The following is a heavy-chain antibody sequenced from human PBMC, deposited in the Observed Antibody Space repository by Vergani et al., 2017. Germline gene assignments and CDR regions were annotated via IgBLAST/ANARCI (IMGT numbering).Heavy chain of an antibody. CDR3: ASRVITIFGVVIIGGYYYYCMDV. CDR1: GGTFSSYA. D-gene: IGHD3-3*01. Sequence: QVQLVQSGAEVKKPGSSVKVSCKASGGTFSSYAISWVRQAPGQGLEWMGGIIPIFDTANYAQKFQGRVTITADESTSTAYMELSSLRSEDTAVYYCASRVITIFGVVIIGGYYYYCMDVWGQGTTVTVSS. J-gene: IGHJ6*02. CDR2: IIPIFDTA. V-gene: IGHV1-69*01.